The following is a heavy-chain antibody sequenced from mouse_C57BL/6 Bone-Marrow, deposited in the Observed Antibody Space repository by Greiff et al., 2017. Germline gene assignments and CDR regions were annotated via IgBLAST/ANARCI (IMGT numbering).Heavy chain of an antibody. CDR2: INSDGGST. J-gene: IGHJ1*03. CDR3: ARHYYGSRRRYFDV. V-gene: IGHV5-2*03. Sequence: EVKVEESGGGLVQPGESLKLSCESNEYEFPSHDMSWVRKTPEKRLELVAAINSDGGSTYYPDTMERRFIISRDNTKKTLYLQMSSLRSEDTALYYCARHYYGSRRRYFDVWGTGTTVTVSS. CDR1: EYEFPSHD. D-gene: IGHD1-1*01.